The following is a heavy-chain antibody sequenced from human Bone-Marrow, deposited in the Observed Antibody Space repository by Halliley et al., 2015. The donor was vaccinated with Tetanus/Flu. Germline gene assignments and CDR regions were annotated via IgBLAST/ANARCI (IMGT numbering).Heavy chain of an antibody. CDR1: GFTFSDYG. J-gene: IGHJ6*02. Sequence: SGFTFSDYGMNWVRQAAGKGLEWVAIIWYDGTPTYYADPVKGRFTISRDNSKNTLYLEMNSLRAEDTAVYYCTRAPYCSSSSCYVGSYHYGMDVWGQGTTVTVSS. CDR3: TRAPYCSSSSCYVGSYHYGMDV. V-gene: IGHV3-33*01. D-gene: IGHD2-2*01. CDR2: IWYDGTPT.